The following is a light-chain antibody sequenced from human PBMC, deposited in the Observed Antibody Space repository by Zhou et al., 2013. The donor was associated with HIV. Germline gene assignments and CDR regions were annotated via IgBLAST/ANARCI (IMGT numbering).Light chain of an antibody. J-gene: IGKJ2*01. Sequence: IVLTQSPVTLSLSPGERATFSCRASQSISRDLAWYQQKPGQPPRLLMYDASKRATDIPARFSGRGTGTDFTLTISSLEPEDVAVYYCQKSGNWPPHTFGQGTKLEIK. V-gene: IGKV3-11*01. CDR1: QSISRD. CDR2: DAS. CDR3: QKSGNWPPHT.